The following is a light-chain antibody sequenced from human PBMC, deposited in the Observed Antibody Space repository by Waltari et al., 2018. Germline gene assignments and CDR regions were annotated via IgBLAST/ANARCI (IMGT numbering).Light chain of an antibody. Sequence: DIQMTQSPSSLSASVGDRVTITCHASQDISHYLNWYQQKRGRAPQLLISDVSNLQRGVPSRFSGSGSGTDFTFTISSLQPEDIATYYCQQYDNVPRFGGGTKVEIK. CDR2: DVS. V-gene: IGKV1-33*01. CDR3: QQYDNVPR. J-gene: IGKJ4*01. CDR1: QDISHY.